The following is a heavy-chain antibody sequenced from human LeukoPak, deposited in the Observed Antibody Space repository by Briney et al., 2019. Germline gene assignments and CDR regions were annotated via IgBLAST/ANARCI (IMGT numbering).Heavy chain of an antibody. CDR1: GFTFSSYW. Sequence: GGSLRLSCAASGFTFSSYWMSWVRQAPGKGLEWVANIKQDGSEKYYVDSVKGRFTISRDNAKNSLYLHVNSLRAEDTAVYYCARERFQYSPSFDYWGQGTLVTVSS. CDR2: IKQDGSEK. CDR3: ARERFQYSPSFDY. J-gene: IGHJ4*02. V-gene: IGHV3-7*01. D-gene: IGHD2-15*01.